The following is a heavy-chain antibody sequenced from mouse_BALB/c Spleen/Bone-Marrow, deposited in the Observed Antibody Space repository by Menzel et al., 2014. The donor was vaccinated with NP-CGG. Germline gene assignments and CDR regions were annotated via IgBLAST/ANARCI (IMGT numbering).Heavy chain of an antibody. Sequence: EVQGVESGGGLVQPGGPLNLACVASGFDFGRYWMSWARQSPGKGLEWIGEINPGSSTINYSPSLKDKFIISRDNAKNTRYLQMSKVRSEDTALYYCARLGYYGYHDKWGQGTTLTGSS. D-gene: IGHD1-2*01. CDR3: ARLGYYGYHDK. CDR2: INPGSSTI. CDR1: GFDFGRYW. V-gene: IGHV4-2*02. J-gene: IGHJ2*01.